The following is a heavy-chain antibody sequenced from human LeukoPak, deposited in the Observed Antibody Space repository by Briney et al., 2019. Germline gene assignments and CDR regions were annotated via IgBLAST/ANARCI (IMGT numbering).Heavy chain of an antibody. V-gene: IGHV3-74*01. J-gene: IGHJ4*02. CDR1: GFTFSSYW. D-gene: IGHD4-17*01. Sequence: GGSLRLSCAASGFTFSSYWMHWVRQAPGKGLVWVSRINTDGSHTRYADSVKGRFTISRDNAKNTLYLQMNSLRAEDTAVYYCAREGSGDNTFDYWGQGSLVTVSA. CDR3: AREGSGDNTFDY. CDR2: INTDGSHT.